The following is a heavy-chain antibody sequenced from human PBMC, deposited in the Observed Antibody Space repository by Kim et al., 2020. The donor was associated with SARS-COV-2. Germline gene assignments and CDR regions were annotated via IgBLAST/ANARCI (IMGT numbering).Heavy chain of an antibody. CDR3: AIEIVNSLGCFDY. CDR1: GGSLSSDDYY. CDR2: IFYSWRT. J-gene: IGHJ4*02. D-gene: IGHD2-21*01. Sequence: SETLSLTCTVSGGSLSSDDYYWSWIRQPPGKGLEYIGDIFYSWRTYYNPSLRSRISISRDTSKNQFSLRLNSVTAGDLAMYHCAIEIVNSLGCFDYLGPG. V-gene: IGHV4-30-4*08.